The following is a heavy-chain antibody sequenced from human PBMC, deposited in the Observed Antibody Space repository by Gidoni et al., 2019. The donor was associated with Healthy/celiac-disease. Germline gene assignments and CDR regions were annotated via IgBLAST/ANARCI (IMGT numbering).Heavy chain of an antibody. J-gene: IGHJ4*02. V-gene: IGHV3-21*01. CDR1: GFTFSSYS. CDR3: ARDIDSQYGDYGYFDY. D-gene: IGHD4-17*01. CDR2: ISSSSSYI. Sequence: EVQLVESGGGLVKPGGSLRLSCAASGFTFSSYSMNWVRQAPGKGLEWVSSISSSSSYIYYADSVKGRFTISRDNAKNSLYLQMNSLRAEDTAVYYCARDIDSQYGDYGYFDYWGQGTLVTVSS.